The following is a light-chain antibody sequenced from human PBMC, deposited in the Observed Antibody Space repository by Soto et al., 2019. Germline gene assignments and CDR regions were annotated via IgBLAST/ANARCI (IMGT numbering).Light chain of an antibody. V-gene: IGKV3-15*01. CDR2: GAS. J-gene: IGKJ4*01. CDR1: QSVSSD. Sequence: EIVMTQSPATLSVSPGERVTLSCRASQSVSSDLAWYQQKPGQAPRLLIYGASTRATGFPARFSGSGSGTDFTLTISSLQSEDFALYYCQQYYNRPLTFGGGTKVEIK. CDR3: QQYYNRPLT.